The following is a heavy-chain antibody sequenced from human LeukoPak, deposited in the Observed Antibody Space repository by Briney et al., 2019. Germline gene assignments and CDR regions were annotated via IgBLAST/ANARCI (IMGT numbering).Heavy chain of an antibody. Sequence: GGSLRLSCAASGFTFSSYAMSWVRQAPGKGLEWVSAISGSGGSTYHADSVKGRFTISRDNSKNTLYLQMNSLRAEDTAVYYCAKGRERITIFGVVSPIDYWGQGTLVTVSS. CDR1: GFTFSSYA. J-gene: IGHJ4*02. CDR2: ISGSGGST. D-gene: IGHD3-3*01. V-gene: IGHV3-23*01. CDR3: AKGRERITIFGVVSPIDY.